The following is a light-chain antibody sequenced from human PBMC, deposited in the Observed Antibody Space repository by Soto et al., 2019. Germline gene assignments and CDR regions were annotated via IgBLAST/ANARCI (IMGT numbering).Light chain of an antibody. CDR2: EGS. J-gene: IGLJ1*01. Sequence: QSVLTQPASVSESPGQSITISCTGTSSDVGSYEFVSWYQQYPGKAPKLMIYEGSKRPSGVSDRFSGSKSGNTASLTISGLQAEDEADYFCCSYAGGSYVFGAGTKLTVL. CDR3: CSYAGGSYV. CDR1: SSDVGSYEF. V-gene: IGLV2-23*01.